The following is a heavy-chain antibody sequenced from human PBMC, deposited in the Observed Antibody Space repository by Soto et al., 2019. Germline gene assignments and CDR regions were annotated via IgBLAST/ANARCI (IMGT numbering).Heavy chain of an antibody. CDR1: GFAFSNYA. J-gene: IGHJ4*02. V-gene: IGHV3-23*01. CDR3: AKSPAQYCSGGSCYLDY. CDR2: ISGSGGST. Sequence: GGSLILSCAASGFAFSNYAMSWVRQAPGKGLEWVSAISGSGGSTYYADSVKGRFTISRDNSKNTLYLQMNSLRAEDTAVYYCAKSPAQYCSGGSCYLDYWGQGTLVTVSS. D-gene: IGHD2-15*01.